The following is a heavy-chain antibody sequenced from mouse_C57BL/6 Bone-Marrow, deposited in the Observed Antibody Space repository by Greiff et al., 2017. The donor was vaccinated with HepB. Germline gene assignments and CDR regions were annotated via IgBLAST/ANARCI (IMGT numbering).Heavy chain of an antibody. CDR2: IDTSDSYT. CDR3: ARKDRLGRDY. CDR1: GYTFTSYW. Sequence: QVQLQQPGAELVMPGASVKLSCKASGYTFTSYWMHWVKQRPGQGLEWIGEIDTSDSYTNYNQKFKGKSTLTVDKSSSTAYMQLSSLTLEDSAVYYCARKDRLGRDYWGQGTTLAVSS. J-gene: IGHJ2*01. V-gene: IGHV1-69*01. D-gene: IGHD4-1*01.